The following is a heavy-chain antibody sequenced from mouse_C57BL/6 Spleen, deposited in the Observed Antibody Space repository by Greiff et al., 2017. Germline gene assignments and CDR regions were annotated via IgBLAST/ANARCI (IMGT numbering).Heavy chain of an antibody. V-gene: IGHV14-4*01. Sequence: VQLQQSGAELVRPGASVKLSCTASGFNIKDDYMHWVKQRPEQGLEWIGWIDPENGDTEYASKFQGKATITADTSSNTAYLQLSSLTSEDTAVYYCTTGDYEREYYFDYWGQGTTLTVSS. CDR3: TTGDYEREYYFDY. CDR2: IDPENGDT. D-gene: IGHD2-4*01. J-gene: IGHJ2*01. CDR1: GFNIKDDY.